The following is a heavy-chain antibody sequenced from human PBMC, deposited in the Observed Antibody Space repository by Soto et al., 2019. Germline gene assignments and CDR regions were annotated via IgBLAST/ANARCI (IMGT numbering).Heavy chain of an antibody. V-gene: IGHV3-30*18. CDR1: GFTFSSYG. CDR2: ISYDGSNK. Sequence: QVQLVESGGGVVQPGRSLRLSCAASGFTFSSYGMHWVRQAPGKGLEWVAVISYDGSNKYYADSVKGRFTISRDNSKNKLYLQMNSLRAEDTAVYYCAKDQRPVVVAAPSDYWGQGTLVTVSS. J-gene: IGHJ4*02. D-gene: IGHD2-15*01. CDR3: AKDQRPVVVAAPSDY.